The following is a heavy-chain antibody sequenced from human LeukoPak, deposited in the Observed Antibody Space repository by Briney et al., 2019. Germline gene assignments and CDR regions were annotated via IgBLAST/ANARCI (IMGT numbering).Heavy chain of an antibody. J-gene: IGHJ4*02. CDR3: ARGLVVGATYFDY. CDR2: IYYSGST. CDR1: GGSISSYY. Sequence: SETLSLTRTVSGGSISSYYWSWIRQPPGKGLEWIGYIYYSGSTNYNPSLKSRVTISVDTSKNQFSLKLSSVTAADTAVYYCARGLVVGATYFDYWGQGTLVTVSS. V-gene: IGHV4-59*01. D-gene: IGHD1-26*01.